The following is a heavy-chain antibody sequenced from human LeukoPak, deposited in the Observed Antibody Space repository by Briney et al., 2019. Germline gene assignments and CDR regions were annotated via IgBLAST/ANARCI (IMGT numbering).Heavy chain of an antibody. Sequence: SAKVSCKASGGTFSSYAISWVRQAPGQGLEWMGRIIPIFGTANYAQKFQGRVTITTDESTSTAYMELSSLRSEDTAVYYCARSGAAAGPYFDYWGQGTLVTVSS. V-gene: IGHV1-69*05. CDR2: IIPIFGTA. D-gene: IGHD6-13*01. J-gene: IGHJ4*02. CDR3: ARSGAAAGPYFDY. CDR1: GGTFSSYA.